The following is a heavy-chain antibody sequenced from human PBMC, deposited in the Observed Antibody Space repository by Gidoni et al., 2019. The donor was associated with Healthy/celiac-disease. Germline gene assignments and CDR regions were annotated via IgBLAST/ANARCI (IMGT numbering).Heavy chain of an antibody. CDR3: ARGQRGNYSPIGF. CDR1: GGSFSGYY. D-gene: IGHD3-22*01. CDR2: INHSGST. Sequence: QVQLQQWGAGLLKPSETLSLTCAVYGGSFSGYYWSWIRQPPGKGLEWIGEINHSGSTNYNPSLKSRVTISVDTSKNQFSLKLSSVTAADTAVYYCARGQRGNYSPIGFWGQGTLVTVSS. J-gene: IGHJ4*02. V-gene: IGHV4-34*01.